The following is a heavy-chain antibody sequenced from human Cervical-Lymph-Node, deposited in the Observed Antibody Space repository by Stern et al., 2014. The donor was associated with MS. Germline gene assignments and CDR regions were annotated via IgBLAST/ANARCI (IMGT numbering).Heavy chain of an antibody. CDR1: GFTFDDYA. J-gene: IGHJ5*02. CDR3: AKGSDILTGYSGRAGGWFDP. Sequence: EVQLVESGGGLVQPGRSLRLSCAASGFTFDDYAMHWVRQAPGKGLEWVSGISWNSGSIGHADSVKGRFTISRANAKNSLYLQMNSLRAEDTALYYCAKGSDILTGYSGRAGGWFDPWGQGTLVTVSS. D-gene: IGHD3-9*01. V-gene: IGHV3-9*01. CDR2: ISWNSGSI.